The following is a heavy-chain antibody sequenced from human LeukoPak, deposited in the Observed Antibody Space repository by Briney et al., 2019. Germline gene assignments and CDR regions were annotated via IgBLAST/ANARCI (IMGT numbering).Heavy chain of an antibody. Sequence: GGSLRLSCAASEFTFSSYEMNWVRQAPGKGLEWVSYISRTGSNTYYADSVKGRFTISRDNAKNSLYLQMNSLRAEDTAVYYCARSTTINSVDYWGQRTLVTVSS. CDR1: EFTFSSYE. J-gene: IGHJ4*02. D-gene: IGHD1-26*01. CDR2: ISRTGSNT. V-gene: IGHV3-48*03. CDR3: ARSTTINSVDY.